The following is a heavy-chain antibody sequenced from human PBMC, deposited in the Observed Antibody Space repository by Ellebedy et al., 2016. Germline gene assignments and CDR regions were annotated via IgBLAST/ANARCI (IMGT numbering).Heavy chain of an antibody. J-gene: IGHJ3*02. V-gene: IGHV3-66*01. CDR1: GFTVSSNY. D-gene: IGHD1-26*01. Sequence: GGSLRLSCAASGFTVSSNYMSWVRQAPGKGLEWVSVIYSGGSTYYADSVKGRFTISRDNSKNTLYLQMNSLRAEDTAVYYCARAKILGTGEAFDIWGQGTMVTVSS. CDR2: IYSGGST. CDR3: ARAKILGTGEAFDI.